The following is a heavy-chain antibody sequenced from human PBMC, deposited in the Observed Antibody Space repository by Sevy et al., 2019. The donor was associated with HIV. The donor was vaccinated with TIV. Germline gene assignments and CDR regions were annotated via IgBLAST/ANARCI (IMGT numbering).Heavy chain of an antibody. D-gene: IGHD1-7*01. CDR3: ARDAGGGTTNSGMDV. V-gene: IGHV1-2*06. CDR1: GYTFIDEY. Sequence: ASVKVSCKASGYTFIDEYLYWVRLAPGQGLEWMGRVYPNSGGTNYAQRFQGRVTMTRDTSISTAYMELSRLRSDDTAVYYCARDAGGGTTNSGMDVWGQGTTVTVSS. J-gene: IGHJ6*02. CDR2: VYPNSGGT.